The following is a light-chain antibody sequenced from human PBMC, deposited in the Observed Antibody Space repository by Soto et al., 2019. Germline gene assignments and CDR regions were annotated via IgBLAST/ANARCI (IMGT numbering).Light chain of an antibody. J-gene: IGKJ1*01. Sequence: DIVMTQSPDSLAVSLGERATINCQCSRSVLYKSNNKNHLAWYQQKPGKAPKLLIYDASTLESGVPSRFSGSRSGTEFTLTISSLQPDDFATYYCQQYNSYSWTFGQGTKVDI. CDR2: DAS. CDR1: RSVLYKSNNKNH. CDR3: QQYNSYSWT. V-gene: IGKV4-1*01.